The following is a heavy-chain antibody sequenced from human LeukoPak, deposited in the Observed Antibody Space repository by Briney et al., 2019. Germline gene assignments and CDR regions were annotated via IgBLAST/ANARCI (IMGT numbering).Heavy chain of an antibody. CDR1: GSSISSYY. D-gene: IGHD6-19*01. V-gene: IGHV4-59*08. J-gene: IGHJ5*02. CDR3: ARALKGSGSLNWFDP. CDR2: IYYSGST. Sequence: SETLSLTCTVSGSSISSYYWSWIRQPPGKGLEWIGYIYYSGSTNYNPSLKSRVTISVDTSKNQFSLKLSSVTAADTTVYYCARALKGSGSLNWFDPWGQGTLVTVSS.